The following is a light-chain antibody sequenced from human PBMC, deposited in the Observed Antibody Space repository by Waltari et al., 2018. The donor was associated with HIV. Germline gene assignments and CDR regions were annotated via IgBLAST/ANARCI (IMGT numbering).Light chain of an antibody. J-gene: IGLJ1*01. V-gene: IGLV2-14*01. CDR3: SSYSSSTSPYV. Sequence: QSALTQPASVSGSPGQSITISCTGTTSDIGNYNYVSWYQHHPGRAPKLIIYEVSNRPSGASNRFSGSKSGNTASLTVSGLHAEDEGDYYCSSYSSSTSPYVFGTGTKVTVV. CDR1: TSDIGNYNY. CDR2: EVS.